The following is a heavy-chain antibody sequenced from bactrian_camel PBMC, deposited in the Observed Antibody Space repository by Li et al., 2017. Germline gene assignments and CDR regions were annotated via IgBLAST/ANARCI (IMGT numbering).Heavy chain of an antibody. D-gene: IGHD7*01. J-gene: IGHJ6*01. Sequence: QLVESGGGSVEAGGSLRLSCVSTGPRSYKMAWFRQAPGAEREGVATITTDGRTVYADSEKGRFTISRDDAKNTLYLQMNPLKPEDTAIYYCAAAVKNCSVSSDVASFWGRGTQVTVS. CDR2: ITTDGRT. V-gene: IGHV3S55*01. CDR1: GPRSYK. CDR3: AAAVKNCSVSSDVASF.